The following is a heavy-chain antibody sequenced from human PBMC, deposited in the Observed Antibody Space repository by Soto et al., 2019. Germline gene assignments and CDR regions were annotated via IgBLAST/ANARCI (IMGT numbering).Heavy chain of an antibody. CDR3: ARRSPSWAFDI. Sequence: EVQLLESGGGLVQPGGSLRLSCAASGFTFSNYAMNWVRQAPGKGLEWVSVISGSGSSTYYADSVKGRFSIARDHSKNTLYLQTSSLRADDTAVYYCARRSPSWAFDIWGQGTIVTVSS. CDR2: ISGSGSST. CDR1: GFTFSNYA. V-gene: IGHV3-23*01. D-gene: IGHD2-15*01. J-gene: IGHJ3*02.